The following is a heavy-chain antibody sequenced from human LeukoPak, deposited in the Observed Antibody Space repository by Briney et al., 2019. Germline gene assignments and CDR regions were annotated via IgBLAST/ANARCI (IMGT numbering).Heavy chain of an antibody. J-gene: IGHJ5*02. D-gene: IGHD1-26*01. CDR3: AAAGESGSYSAWFDP. V-gene: IGHV1-58*02. CDR1: GFTFTNSA. Sequence: SVKVSCKASGFTFTNSAMQWVRQARGQRLEWIGWIVVGSGNTNYAQKFQERVTITRDTSTSTAYMELSSLRSEDTAVYYCAAAGESGSYSAWFDPWGQGTLVTVSS. CDR2: IVVGSGNT.